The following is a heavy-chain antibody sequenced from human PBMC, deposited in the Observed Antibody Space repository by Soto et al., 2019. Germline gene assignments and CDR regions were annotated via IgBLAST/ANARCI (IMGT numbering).Heavy chain of an antibody. CDR2: IYYSGST. Sequence: SETLSLTCTVSTGSVSSGSYYGSWIRQPPGKVLEWIGYIYYSGSTNYNPSLKSRVTISVDTSKNQFSLKLSSVTAADTAVYYCARDQDSSGWYDAFDIWGQGTMVTVSS. CDR3: ARDQDSSGWYDAFDI. V-gene: IGHV4-61*01. D-gene: IGHD6-19*01. CDR1: TGSVSSGSYY. J-gene: IGHJ3*02.